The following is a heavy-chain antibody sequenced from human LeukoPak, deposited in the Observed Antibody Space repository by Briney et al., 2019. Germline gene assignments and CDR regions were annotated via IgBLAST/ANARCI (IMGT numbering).Heavy chain of an antibody. V-gene: IGHV4-59*01. Sequence: SETLSLTCTVSGGSISSYYWSWIRQPPGKGLEWIGYIYYSGSTNYNPSLKSRVTISVDTSKNQFSLKLSSVTAADTAVYYCARGESGSPIDYWGQGTLVTVSS. CDR3: ARGESGSPIDY. D-gene: IGHD3-10*01. CDR2: IYYSGST. J-gene: IGHJ4*02. CDR1: GGSISSYY.